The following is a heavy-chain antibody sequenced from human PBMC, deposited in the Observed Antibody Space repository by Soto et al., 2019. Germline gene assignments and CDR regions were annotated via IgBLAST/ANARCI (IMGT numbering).Heavy chain of an antibody. J-gene: IGHJ4*02. Sequence: QVQLVESGGGVVQPGRSLRLSCAASGFPFSNYGMHWVRQAPGKGLEWVAVVWYDGSNKAYADSVKGRFPISRDNSKNTLYLQMNSLRVEDTAVYSCASDGANTYLPDYWGQGTLVTVSS. V-gene: IGHV3-33*08. CDR1: GFPFSNYG. CDR3: ASDGANTYLPDY. CDR2: VWYDGSNK. D-gene: IGHD2-21*01.